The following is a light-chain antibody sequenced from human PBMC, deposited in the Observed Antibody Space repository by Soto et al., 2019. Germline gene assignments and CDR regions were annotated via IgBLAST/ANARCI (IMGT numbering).Light chain of an antibody. CDR3: QQYDNWPFT. CDR1: QRVYNN. Sequence: EIFMTQSPATLSVSPGEGATLSCRASQRVYNNLAWFQQKPGQAPRLLISSASIRATGIPARFSGSGSGTEFTLTISSLQSEDFAVYYCQQYDNWPFTFGQGTKWIS. V-gene: IGKV3D-15*01. J-gene: IGKJ2*01. CDR2: SAS.